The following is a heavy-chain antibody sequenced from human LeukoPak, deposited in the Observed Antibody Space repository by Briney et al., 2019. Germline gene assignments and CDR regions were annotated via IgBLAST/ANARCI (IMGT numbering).Heavy chain of an antibody. V-gene: IGHV3-7*01. J-gene: IGHJ4*02. CDR2: IKQDGSEK. CDR3: ARYYDFWSGYFSYFDY. D-gene: IGHD3-3*01. CDR1: GFTFSSYW. Sequence: GGSLRLSCAASGFTFSSYWMSWVRQAPGKGLEWVASIKQDGSEKYYVDSVKGRFTISRDNAKNSLYLQMNSLRAEDTAVYYCARYYDFWSGYFSYFDYWGQGTLVTVSS.